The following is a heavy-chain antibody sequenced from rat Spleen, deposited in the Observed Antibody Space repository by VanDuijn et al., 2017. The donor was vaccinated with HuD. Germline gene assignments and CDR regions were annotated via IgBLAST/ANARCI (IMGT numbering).Heavy chain of an antibody. CDR2: IWAGGNT. CDR1: GFSLTSYH. Sequence: QVQLKESGPGLVQPSQTLSLTCTVSGFSLTSYHVNWVRQPPGKSLVWMGTIWAGGNTNYNSAVQSRLGISRDTSKSQVLLNMNRPQPEDTGTYYCVSSSSGGYFDHWGQGVMVTVSS. D-gene: IGHD4-3*01. CDR3: VSSSSGGYFDH. J-gene: IGHJ2*01. V-gene: IGHV2-72*01.